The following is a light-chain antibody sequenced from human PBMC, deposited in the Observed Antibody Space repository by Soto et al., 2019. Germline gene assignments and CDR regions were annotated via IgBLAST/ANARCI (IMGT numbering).Light chain of an antibody. CDR3: QQYNSYGT. J-gene: IGKJ1*01. Sequence: DIQMTQSPSTLSASVGDRVTITCRASQSISSWLAWYQQKPGKAPKLLIYKASSLESGVPSRFSGSGSGTEFTLNISSLQPDDFAPYYCQQYNSYGTFGQGNKVDIK. CDR2: KAS. CDR1: QSISSW. V-gene: IGKV1-5*03.